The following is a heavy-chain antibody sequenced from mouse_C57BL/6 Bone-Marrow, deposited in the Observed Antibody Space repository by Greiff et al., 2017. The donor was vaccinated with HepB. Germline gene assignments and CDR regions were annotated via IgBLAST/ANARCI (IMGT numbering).Heavy chain of an antibody. V-gene: IGHV1-82*01. D-gene: IGHD2-2*01. Sequence: QVQLKQSGPELVKPGASVKISCKASGYAFSSSWMTWVKQRPGKGLEWIGRIYPGDGDTNYNGKFKGKATLTADKSSSTAYMQLSSLTSEDSAVYFCVYGWGYFDVWGTGTTVTVSS. CDR1: GYAFSSSW. CDR2: IYPGDGDT. J-gene: IGHJ1*03. CDR3: VYGWGYFDV.